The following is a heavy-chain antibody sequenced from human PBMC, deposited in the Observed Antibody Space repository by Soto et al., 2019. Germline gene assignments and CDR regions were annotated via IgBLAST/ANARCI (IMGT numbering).Heavy chain of an antibody. CDR3: ARDAPDDSSSTAYYYYGMDV. D-gene: IGHD6-6*01. J-gene: IGHJ6*02. V-gene: IGHV3-11*06. Sequence: GGSLRLSCAASGFTFSYYYMIWIRQAPGKGLEWVSYISSSSVYTNYADSVRGRFTISRDNAKNSLYLQMNSLRAEDTGVYYCARDAPDDSSSTAYYYYGMDVWGRGTTVTVS. CDR1: GFTFSYYY. CDR2: ISSSSVYT.